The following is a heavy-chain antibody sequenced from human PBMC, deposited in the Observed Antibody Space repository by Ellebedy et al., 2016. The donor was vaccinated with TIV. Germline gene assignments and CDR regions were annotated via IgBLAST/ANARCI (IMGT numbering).Heavy chain of an antibody. CDR2: IYNSGT. CDR1: GGSISSYY. D-gene: IGHD2-8*01. V-gene: IGHV4-59*12. CDR3: ARGPRVTNGNFDY. Sequence: SETLSLTCTVSGGSISSYYCSWIRQPPGKGLEWIGYIYNSGTNYNPSLKSRVTMSVDTSKNQFSLKLSSVTAADTAVYYCARGPRVTNGNFDYWGQGTQVTVSS. J-gene: IGHJ4*02.